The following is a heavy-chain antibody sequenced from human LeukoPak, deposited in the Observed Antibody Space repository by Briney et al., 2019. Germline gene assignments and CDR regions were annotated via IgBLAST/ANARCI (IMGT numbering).Heavy chain of an antibody. CDR3: AREGRVVAAPSGFDY. CDR1: GGSLSSGSYY. V-gene: IGHV4-61*02. J-gene: IGHJ4*02. D-gene: IGHD2-15*01. Sequence: PSQTLSLTCTVSGGSLSSGSYYWSWIRQPAGKGLEWIGRIYTSGSTNYNPSLKSRVTISVDTSKNQFSLKLSSVTAADTAVYYCAREGRVVAAPSGFDYWGQGTLVTVSS. CDR2: IYTSGST.